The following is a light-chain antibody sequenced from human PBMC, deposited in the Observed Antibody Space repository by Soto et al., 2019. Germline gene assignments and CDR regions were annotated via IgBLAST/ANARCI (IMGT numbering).Light chain of an antibody. CDR3: MQALLPLT. Sequence: DIVMTQSPLSLPVTPGEPASISCRSSQSLLHSNGYNYLDWYLQKPGQSPQLLIYSGSNRASGVPDRFSGSGSGTDFTLKISRVEAEDVGVYYCMQALLPLTFGGGTKVEIK. V-gene: IGKV2-28*01. CDR2: SGS. CDR1: QSLLHSNGYNY. J-gene: IGKJ4*01.